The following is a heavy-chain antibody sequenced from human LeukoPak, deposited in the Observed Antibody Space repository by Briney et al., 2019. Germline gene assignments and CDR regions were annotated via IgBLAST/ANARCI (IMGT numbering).Heavy chain of an antibody. D-gene: IGHD1-26*01. CDR2: ISSSGSTI. V-gene: IGHV3-48*03. CDR1: GFTFSSYE. Sequence: PGGSLRLSCAASGFTFSSYEMHWVRQAPGKGLEWVSYISSSGSTIYYADSVKGRFTISRDNAKNSLYLQMSSLRAEDTALYYCARDGGSATRYNYYYYYMDVWGKGTTVTVSS. J-gene: IGHJ6*03. CDR3: ARDGGSATRYNYYYYYMDV.